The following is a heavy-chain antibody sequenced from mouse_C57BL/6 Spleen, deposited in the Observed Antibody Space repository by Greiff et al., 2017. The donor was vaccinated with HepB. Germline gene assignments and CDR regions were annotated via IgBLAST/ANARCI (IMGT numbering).Heavy chain of an antibody. CDR1: GFTFSSYT. V-gene: IGHV5-9*01. J-gene: IGHJ3*01. Sequence: EVQRVESGGGLVKPGGSLKLSCAASGFTFSSYTMSWVRQTPEKRLEWVATISGGGGNTYYPDSVKGRFTISRDNAKNTLYLQMSSLRSEDTALYYCARHYYDYFFAYWGQGTLVTVSA. CDR3: ARHYYDYFFAY. D-gene: IGHD2-4*01. CDR2: ISGGGGNT.